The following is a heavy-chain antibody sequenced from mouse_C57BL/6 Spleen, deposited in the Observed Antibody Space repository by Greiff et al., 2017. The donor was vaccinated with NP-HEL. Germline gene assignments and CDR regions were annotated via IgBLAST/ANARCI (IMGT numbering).Heavy chain of an antibody. CDR2: INPSTGGT. Sequence: VQLQQSGPELVKPGASVKISCKASGYSFTGYYMNWVKQSPEKGLEWIGEINPSTGGTTYNKKFKAKATLTVDKSSSTAYMQLTSLTSEDSAVYYCARDDPLDYWGQGTSVTVSS. CDR1: GYSFTGYY. V-gene: IGHV1-42*01. CDR3: ARDDPLDY. J-gene: IGHJ4*01.